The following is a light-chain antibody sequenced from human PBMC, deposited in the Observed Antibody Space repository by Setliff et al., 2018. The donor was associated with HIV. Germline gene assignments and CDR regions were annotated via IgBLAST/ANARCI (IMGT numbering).Light chain of an antibody. V-gene: IGLV2-14*03. CDR3: SSYTSSSTVL. CDR1: SSDVGGYNY. Sequence: QSVLTQPASVSGSPGQSITISCTGTSSDVGGYNYVSRYQQHPGKAPKLMIYDVSNRPSGVSDRFSGSKSGNTASLTISGLQAEDDADYYCSSYTSSSTVLVGGGTKVTV. CDR2: DVS. J-gene: IGLJ2*01.